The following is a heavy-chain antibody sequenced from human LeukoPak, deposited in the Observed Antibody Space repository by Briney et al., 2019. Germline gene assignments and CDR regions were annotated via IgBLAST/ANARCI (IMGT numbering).Heavy chain of an antibody. D-gene: IGHD6-19*01. V-gene: IGHV6-1*01. CDR3: ARALRLGWTGVDY. CDR2: TYYRSKWYN. J-gene: IGHJ4*02. CDR1: GDSVSSNSAA. Sequence: SQTLSLTCAISGDSVSSNSAAWNWNRQSPSRGLEWLGRTYYRSKWYNDYAVSVKSRITINPDTSKNQFSLQLNSVTPKDTAVYYCARALRLGWTGVDYWGQGTLVTVSS.